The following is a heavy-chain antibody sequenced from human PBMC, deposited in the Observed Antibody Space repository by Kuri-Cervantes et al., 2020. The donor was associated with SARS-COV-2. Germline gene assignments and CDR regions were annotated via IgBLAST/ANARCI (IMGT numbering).Heavy chain of an antibody. CDR1: GGSFSAYY. D-gene: IGHD6-6*01. CDR3: ARVGHRIAARLRFVGYFDY. CDR2: ISSSSSTI. V-gene: IGHV3-11*04. Sequence: LSLTCVVSGGSFSAYYWTWIRQAPGKGLEWVSYISSSSSTIYYADSVKGRFTISRDNAKNSLYLQMNSLRAEDTAVYYCARVGHRIAARLRFVGYFDYWGQGTLVTVSS. J-gene: IGHJ4*02.